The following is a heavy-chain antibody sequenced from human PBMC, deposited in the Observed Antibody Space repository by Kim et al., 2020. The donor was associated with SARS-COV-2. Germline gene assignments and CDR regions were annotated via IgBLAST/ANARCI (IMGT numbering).Heavy chain of an antibody. V-gene: IGHV3-33*01. CDR1: GFTFSSYG. CDR2: IWYDGSNK. Sequence: GASLRLSCAASGFTFSSYGMHWVRQAPGKGLEWVAVIWYDGSNKYYADSVKGRFTISRDNSKNTLYLQMNSLRAEDTAVYYCARARIVVTAIPTHYYYYGMDVWGQGTTVTVSS. CDR3: ARARIVVTAIPTHYYYYGMDV. J-gene: IGHJ6*02. D-gene: IGHD2-21*02.